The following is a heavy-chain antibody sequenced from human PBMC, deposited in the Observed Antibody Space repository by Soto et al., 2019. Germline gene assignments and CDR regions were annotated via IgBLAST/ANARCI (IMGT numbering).Heavy chain of an antibody. CDR3: ARDRGIVIVGGTIPDY. V-gene: IGHV1-18*01. CDR2: ISAYNGNT. CDR1: GYTFTSYG. D-gene: IGHD1-26*01. Sequence: QVQLVQSGAEVKKPGASVKVSCKASGYTFTSYGISWVRQAPGQGLEWLGWISAYNGNTNYARNLQGRVTVTADTSTTTASMELRSLRSDDTAVYDCARDRGIVIVGGTIPDYWGQGTLVTVSS. J-gene: IGHJ4*02.